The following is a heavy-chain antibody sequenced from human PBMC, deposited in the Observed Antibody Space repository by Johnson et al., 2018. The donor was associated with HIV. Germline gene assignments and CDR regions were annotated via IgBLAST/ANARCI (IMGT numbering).Heavy chain of an antibody. CDR2: IGTAGDT. J-gene: IGHJ3*02. CDR1: GFTFSSYD. Sequence: VQLVESGGGVVQPGGSLRLSCAASGFTFSSYDMHWVRQATGKGLEWVSAIGTAGDTYYPGSVKGRFTISRENAKNSLYLQMNSLRAGDTAVYYCARGAAAAPGGFDIWGQGTVVTVSS. CDR3: ARGAAAAPGGFDI. D-gene: IGHD6-13*01. V-gene: IGHV3-13*01.